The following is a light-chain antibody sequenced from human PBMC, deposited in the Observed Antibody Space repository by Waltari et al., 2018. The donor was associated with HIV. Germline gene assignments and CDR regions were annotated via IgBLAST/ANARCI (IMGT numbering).Light chain of an antibody. J-gene: IGLJ3*02. CDR3: SSYAGNYNLV. CDR2: EVY. V-gene: IGLV2-8*01. CDR1: SSDIGGYDF. Sequence: QSALTQPPSASGSPGQSVTISCTGSSSDIGGYDFGSWFQQHPGKAPKLVIYEVYKRPSGVPDRFSGSKSGNTASLTVSGLQAEDEAYYHCSSYAGNYNLVFGGGTKLTVL.